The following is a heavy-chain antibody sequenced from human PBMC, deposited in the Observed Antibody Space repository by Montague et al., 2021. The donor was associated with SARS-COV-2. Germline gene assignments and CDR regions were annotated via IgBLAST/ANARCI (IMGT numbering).Heavy chain of an antibody. CDR3: ARDRESSFTFYSGSDVWGPPEV. CDR1: GFTFSHYW. J-gene: IGHJ6*02. CDR2: ISSSSSYI. V-gene: IGHV3-21*06. Sequence: SLRLSCAASGFTFSHYWTHWVRQAPGKGLEWVATISSSSSYIYYADSMRGRFTISRDNSKNSVFLQMNSLRAEDTALYYCARDRESSFTFYSGSDVWGPPEVWGQGTTVTVSS. D-gene: IGHD3-10*01.